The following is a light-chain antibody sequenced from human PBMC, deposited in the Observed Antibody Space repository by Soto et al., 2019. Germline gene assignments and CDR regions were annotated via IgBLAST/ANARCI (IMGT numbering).Light chain of an antibody. CDR3: QERSDWYA. CDR2: DAS. J-gene: IGKJ2*01. CDR1: QSVSSY. V-gene: IGKV3-11*01. Sequence: EIVLTQSPATLSLSPGERATLSCRASQSVSSYLAWYQQKPGQAPRLLVYDASNRATGIPVRFSGSGFGTDFTLTISSLEPEDFAVYYCQERSDWYAFGQGTKLELK.